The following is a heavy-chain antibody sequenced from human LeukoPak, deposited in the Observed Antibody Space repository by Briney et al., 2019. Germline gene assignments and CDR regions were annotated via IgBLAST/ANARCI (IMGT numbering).Heavy chain of an antibody. CDR2: IYHSGST. J-gene: IGHJ4*02. CDR1: GYSISSGYY. D-gene: IGHD1-1*01. Sequence: PSETLSLTCTVSGYSISSGYYWGWIRQPPGKGLEWIGSIYHSGSTYYNPSLKSRVTISVDTSKNQFSLKLSSVTAADTAVYYCARDRPGTTEGFDYWGQGTLVTVSS. CDR3: ARDRPGTTEGFDY. V-gene: IGHV4-38-2*02.